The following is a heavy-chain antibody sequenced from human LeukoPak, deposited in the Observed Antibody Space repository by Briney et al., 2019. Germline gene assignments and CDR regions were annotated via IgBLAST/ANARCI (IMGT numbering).Heavy chain of an antibody. CDR3: ATGGVPGAPIPYFES. CDR1: GGTFSNYI. Sequence: GASVKVSCKTSGGTFSNYIISWVRQAPGQGLEWMGGFIPMFHTTNYAQKFQGRVTITADESTRTASMQVTSLRSDDTAMYYCATGGVPGAPIPYFESWGQGTRLTVSP. D-gene: IGHD3-16*01. J-gene: IGHJ4*02. V-gene: IGHV1-69*13. CDR2: FIPMFHTT.